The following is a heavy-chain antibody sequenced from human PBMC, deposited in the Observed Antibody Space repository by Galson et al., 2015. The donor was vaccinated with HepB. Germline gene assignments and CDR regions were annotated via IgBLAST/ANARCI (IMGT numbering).Heavy chain of an antibody. Sequence: SLRLSCAASGFTFSSYGMHWVRQAPGKGLEWVAVISYDGSNKYYADSVKGRFTISRDNSKNTLYLQMNSLRAEDTAVYYCAKDGGHGGSWYWDHYYYYGMDVWGQGTTVTVSS. CDR2: ISYDGSNK. CDR3: AKDGGHGGSWYWDHYYYYGMDV. J-gene: IGHJ6*02. CDR1: GFTFSSYG. V-gene: IGHV3-30*18. D-gene: IGHD6-13*01.